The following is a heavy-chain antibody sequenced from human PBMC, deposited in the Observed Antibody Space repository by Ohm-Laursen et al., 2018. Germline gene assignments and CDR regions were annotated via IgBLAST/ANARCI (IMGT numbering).Heavy chain of an antibody. V-gene: IGHV3-7*03. CDR3: AKDRNGDFTPNSFDY. D-gene: IGHD3-3*01. CDR1: GFAFSSYW. CDR2: IKQDGSEK. J-gene: IGHJ4*02. Sequence: SLRLSCAASGFAFSSYWMSWVRQAPGKGLEWVANIKQDGSEKYYVDSVKGRFTISRDNAKNSLYLQMNSLRAEDTAVYYCAKDRNGDFTPNSFDYWGQGTLVTVSS.